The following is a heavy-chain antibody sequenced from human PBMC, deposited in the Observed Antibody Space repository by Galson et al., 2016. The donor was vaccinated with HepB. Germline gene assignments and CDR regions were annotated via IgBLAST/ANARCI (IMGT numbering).Heavy chain of an antibody. D-gene: IGHD4/OR15-4a*01. CDR2: IYQTGTA. CDR3: TRGTLGTSATMAFDY. CDR1: GDSINNNYW. V-gene: IGHV4-4*02. J-gene: IGHJ4*02. Sequence: SETLSLTCAVSGDSINNNYWWSWLRQSPGKGLEWLGEIYQTGTANYNPSFTSRATISVDKSKNQISLRLDSVTAADTAVYYCTRGTLGTSATMAFDYWGQGTLVTVSS.